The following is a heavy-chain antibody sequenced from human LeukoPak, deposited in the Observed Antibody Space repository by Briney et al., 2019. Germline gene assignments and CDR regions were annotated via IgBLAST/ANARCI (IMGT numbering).Heavy chain of an antibody. CDR1: GGSITSYY. CDR3: ARWTSCGGDCYWLDY. V-gene: IGHV4-59*08. Sequence: SETLPLTCTVSGGSITSYYWSCIRQPPGKGLEYIGNIDYSGSTNYNPSLKSRVTISVDTSKNQFSLKLRSVTAADTAVYYCARWTSCGGDCYWLDYWGQGTLVTVSS. D-gene: IGHD2-21*02. CDR2: IDYSGST. J-gene: IGHJ4*02.